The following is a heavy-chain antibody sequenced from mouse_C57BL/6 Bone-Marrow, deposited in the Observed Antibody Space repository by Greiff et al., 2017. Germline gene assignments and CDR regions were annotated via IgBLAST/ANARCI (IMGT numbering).Heavy chain of an antibody. V-gene: IGHV5-6*02. Sequence: DVKLVESGGDLVKPGGSLTLSCAASGFTFSSYGMSWVRQTPDKRLEWVATISSGGSYTYYPDSVKGRFTISRDNAKNTLYLQMSSLKSEDTAMYDCARLYPGYWGQGTTLTVSS. J-gene: IGHJ2*01. CDR3: ARLYPGY. CDR1: GFTFSSYG. CDR2: ISSGGSYT.